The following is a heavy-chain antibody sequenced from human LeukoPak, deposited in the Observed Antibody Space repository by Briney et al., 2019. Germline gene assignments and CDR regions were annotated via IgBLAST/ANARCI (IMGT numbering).Heavy chain of an antibody. CDR3: ARPANPWYYLDSSGYSSGMDV. V-gene: IGHV5-51*01. J-gene: IGHJ6*02. CDR1: GYSFSSYW. Sequence: GESLKISCKGSGYSFSSYWIGWVRQMPGKGLEWMGIIYSPSFRGQVTISADKSISTAYLQWSSLKVSDTAMYCARPANPWYYLDSSGYSSGMDVWGQGTTVTVSS. D-gene: IGHD3-22*01. CDR2: I.